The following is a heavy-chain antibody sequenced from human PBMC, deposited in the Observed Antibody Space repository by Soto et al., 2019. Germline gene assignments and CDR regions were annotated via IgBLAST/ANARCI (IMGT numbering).Heavy chain of an antibody. CDR3: ARARYCSGGSCYSGYYGMDV. CDR1: GGTFSSYA. D-gene: IGHD2-15*01. Sequence: QVQLVQSGAEVKKPGSSVKVSCKASGGTFSSYAISWVRQAPGQGLEGMGGIIPIFGTANYAQKFQGRVTITADKSTITAYMELSSLRSEDTAVYYCARARYCSGGSCYSGYYGMDVWGQGTTVTVSS. V-gene: IGHV1-69*06. J-gene: IGHJ6*02. CDR2: IIPIFGTA.